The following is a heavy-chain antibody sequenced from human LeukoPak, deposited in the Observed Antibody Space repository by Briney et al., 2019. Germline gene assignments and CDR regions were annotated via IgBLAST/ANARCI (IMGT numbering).Heavy chain of an antibody. CDR1: GYSFTSYW. D-gene: IGHD2-8*01. CDR2: IYPGDSDI. CDR3: ARRQASCTNGVCYTLYGMDV. V-gene: IGHV5-51*01. Sequence: GESLKISCKGSGYSFTSYWIAWVRQMPGKGLEWMGIIYPGDSDIRYSPSFQGQVTISADKSISTAYLQWSSLKASDTAMYYCARRQASCTNGVCYTLYGMDVWGQGTTVTVS. J-gene: IGHJ6*02.